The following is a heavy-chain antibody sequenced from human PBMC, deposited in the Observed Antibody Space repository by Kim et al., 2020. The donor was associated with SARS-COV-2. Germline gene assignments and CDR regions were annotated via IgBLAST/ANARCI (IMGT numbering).Heavy chain of an antibody. CDR1: GGSISSSSYY. CDR2: IYYSGST. D-gene: IGHD3-10*01. Sequence: SETLSLTCTVSGGSISSSSYYWGWIRQPPGKGLEWIGSIYYSGSTYYNPSLKSRVTISVDTSKNQFSLKLSSVTAADTAVYYCARLWFGEVSEFDYWGQGTLVTVSS. CDR3: ARLWFGEVSEFDY. V-gene: IGHV4-39*01. J-gene: IGHJ4*02.